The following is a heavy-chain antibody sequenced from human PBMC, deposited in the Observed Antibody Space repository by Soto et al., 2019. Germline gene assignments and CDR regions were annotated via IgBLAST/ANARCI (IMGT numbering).Heavy chain of an antibody. CDR2: ISGRAGNI. CDR3: AGDQGPNYMAV. V-gene: IGHV3-11*01. J-gene: IGHJ6*03. Sequence: QVQLVESGGGLVKPGGSLRLSCAASGFTFSDSFMSWSRQTPGKGLEWLSYISGRAGNIYYADSVRGRFTISRDNAKNAVYLQRNSLRAEYTAVYYCAGDQGPNYMAVWGKGTTVTFS. CDR1: GFTFSDSF.